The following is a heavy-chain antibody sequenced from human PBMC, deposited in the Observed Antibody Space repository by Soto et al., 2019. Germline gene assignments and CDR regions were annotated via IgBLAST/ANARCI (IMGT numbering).Heavy chain of an antibody. Sequence: QVQLQQWGAGLLKPSETLSLTCAVYGGSFSGYYWSWIRQPPGKGLEWIGEINHSGSTNYNPSLKSRVTISVDTSKNQFSLKLSSVTAADTAVYYCARVRIRGRMVRGVEYYYYYYGMDVWGQGTTVTVSS. CDR2: INHSGST. CDR3: ARVRIRGRMVRGVEYYYYYYGMDV. V-gene: IGHV4-34*01. CDR1: GGSFSGYY. D-gene: IGHD3-10*01. J-gene: IGHJ6*02.